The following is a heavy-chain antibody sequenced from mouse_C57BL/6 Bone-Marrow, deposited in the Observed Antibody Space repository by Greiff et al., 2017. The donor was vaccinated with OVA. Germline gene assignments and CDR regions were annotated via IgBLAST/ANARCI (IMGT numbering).Heavy chain of an antibody. CDR3: ARRFPLLLRYWYFDV. D-gene: IGHD1-1*01. CDR2: IYWDDDK. J-gene: IGHJ1*03. Sequence: QVTLHESGPGILQSSQTLSLSCSFSGFSLSTSGMGVSWIRQPSGKGLEWLAHIYWDDDKRYNPSLKSRLTISKDTSRNQVFLTITSVDTADTATYYCARRFPLLLRYWYFDVWGTGTTVTVSS. V-gene: IGHV8-12*01. CDR1: GFSLSTSGMG.